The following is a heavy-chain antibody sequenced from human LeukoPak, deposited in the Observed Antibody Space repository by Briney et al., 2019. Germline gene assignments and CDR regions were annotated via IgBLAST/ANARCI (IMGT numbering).Heavy chain of an antibody. CDR1: GFTFTSFG. CDR2: ISANGANI. D-gene: IGHD2-15*01. J-gene: IGHJ5*02. V-gene: IGHV3-23*01. Sequence: GGSLRLSCAASGFTFTSFGMSWVRQAPGKGLEWASAISANGANIYYADSVKGRFTIFRDTSNNMLFLQMNSLTAGDTAVYYCAKGGSAGGPNWFDPWGQGTQVTVSS. CDR3: AKGGSAGGPNWFDP.